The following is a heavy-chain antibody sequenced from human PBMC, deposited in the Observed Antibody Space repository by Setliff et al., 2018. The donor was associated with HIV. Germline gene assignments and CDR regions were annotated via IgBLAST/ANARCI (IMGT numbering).Heavy chain of an antibody. Sequence: ASVKVSCKASGGTFSSYAISWVRQAPGQGLEWMGGIIPTLGPANYAQKFQGRVTITAGEYTTTSYMELRNLRSEDTAIYYCARGLGNFVPDLIGYFDYWGQGTLVTVSS. CDR2: IIPTLGPA. V-gene: IGHV1-69*13. CDR3: ARGLGNFVPDLIGYFDY. D-gene: IGHD3-3*02. J-gene: IGHJ4*02. CDR1: GGTFSSYA.